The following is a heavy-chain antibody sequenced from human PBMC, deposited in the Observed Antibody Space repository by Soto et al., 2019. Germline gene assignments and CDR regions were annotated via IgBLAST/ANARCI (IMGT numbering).Heavy chain of an antibody. CDR2: ISYDGSNK. D-gene: IGHD3-10*01. J-gene: IGHJ2*01. Sequence: QVQLVESGGGVVQPGRSLRLSCAASGFTFSSYGMHWVRQAPGKGLEWVAVISYDGSNKYYADSVKGRFTISRDNSKNTLYLQMNSLRAEDTAVYYCAKYVYGHWYFDLGGRGTLVTVSS. CDR1: GFTFSSYG. CDR3: AKYVYGHWYFDL. V-gene: IGHV3-30*18.